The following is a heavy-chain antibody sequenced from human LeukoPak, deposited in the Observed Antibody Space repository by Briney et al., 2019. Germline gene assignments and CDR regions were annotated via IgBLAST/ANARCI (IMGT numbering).Heavy chain of an antibody. CDR2: ISAYNGNT. CDR3: ARGESGERIVVVPAAMPGLNYYYYGMDV. CDR1: GYTFTSYG. J-gene: IGHJ6*02. D-gene: IGHD2-2*01. Sequence: VASVKVSCKASGYTFTSYGISWVRQAPGQGLEWMGWISAYNGNTNYAQKLQGRVTMTTDTSTSTAYMELRSLRSDDTAVYYCARGESGERIVVVPAAMPGLNYYYYGMDVWGQGTTVTVSS. V-gene: IGHV1-18*01.